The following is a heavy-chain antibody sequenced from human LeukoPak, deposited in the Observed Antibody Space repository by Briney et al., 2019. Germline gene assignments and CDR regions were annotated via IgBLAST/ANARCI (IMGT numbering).Heavy chain of an antibody. CDR1: GGSISSYY. Sequence: PSETPSLTCTVSGGSISSYYWSWIRQPPGKGLEWIGYIYYSGSTNYNPSLKSRVTISVDTSKNQFSLKLSSVTAADTAVYYCARDPLVAARNFDYWGQGTLVTVSS. D-gene: IGHD1-26*01. CDR3: ARDPLVAARNFDY. CDR2: IYYSGST. J-gene: IGHJ4*02. V-gene: IGHV4-59*12.